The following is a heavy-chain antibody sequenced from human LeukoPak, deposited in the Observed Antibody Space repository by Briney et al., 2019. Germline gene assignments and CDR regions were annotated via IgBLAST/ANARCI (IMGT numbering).Heavy chain of an antibody. CDR2: IYYSGST. CDR1: GGSISSSSYY. V-gene: IGHV4-39*07. CDR3: ARDRQGTSTP. D-gene: IGHD2-2*01. J-gene: IGHJ5*02. Sequence: PSETLSLTCTVSGGSISSSSYYWGWIRQPPGKGLEWIGSIYYSGSTYYNPSLKSRVTISVDTSKNQFSLKLSSVTAADTAVYYCARDRQGTSTPWGQGTLVTVSS.